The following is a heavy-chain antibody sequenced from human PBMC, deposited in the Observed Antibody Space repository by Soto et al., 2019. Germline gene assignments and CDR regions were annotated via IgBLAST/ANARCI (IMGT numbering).Heavy chain of an antibody. V-gene: IGHV3-30-3*01. Sequence: GGSLRLSCAASGFTFSSYAMHWVRQAPGKGLEWVAVISYDGSNKYYADSVKGRFTISRDNSKNTLYLQMNSLRAEDTAVYYCARGSAAVPDYWGQGTLVTAPQ. CDR2: ISYDGSNK. J-gene: IGHJ4*02. D-gene: IGHD6-13*01. CDR3: ARGSAAVPDY. CDR1: GFTFSSYA.